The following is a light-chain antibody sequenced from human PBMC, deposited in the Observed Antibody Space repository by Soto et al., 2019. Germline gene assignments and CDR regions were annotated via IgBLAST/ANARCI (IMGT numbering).Light chain of an antibody. CDR1: RYNIGSNT. CDR2: SNN. CDR3: AAWDDSLNGWV. J-gene: IGLJ3*02. Sequence: QSVLTQPPSASGTPGQRVPISCSGSRYNIGSNTVNWFQQLPGTAPKLLIHSNNERPSGVPDRFSGSKSGTSASLAISGLQSEDEADYYCAAWDDSLNGWVFGGVTKVTVL. V-gene: IGLV1-44*01.